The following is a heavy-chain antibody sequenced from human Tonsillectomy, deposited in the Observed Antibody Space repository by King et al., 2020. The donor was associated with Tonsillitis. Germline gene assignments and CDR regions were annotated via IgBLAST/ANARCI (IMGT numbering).Heavy chain of an antibody. J-gene: IGHJ4*02. CDR1: TFSFSTYN. CDR3: GRATAATGWADY. CDR2: ISSSGSYI. D-gene: IGHD6-13*01. Sequence: VQLVESGGGLVKPGGSLRLSCAASTFSFSTYNMNWVRQAPGKGLEWVSSISSSGSYIYYADSVKGRFTISRDNAKNSLFLQMNSLRAEDTAVYYCGRATAATGWADYWGQGTLVTVSS. V-gene: IGHV3-21*01.